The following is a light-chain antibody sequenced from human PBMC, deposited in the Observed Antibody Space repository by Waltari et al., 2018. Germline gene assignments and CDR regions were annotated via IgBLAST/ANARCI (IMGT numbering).Light chain of an antibody. CDR3: QQGVT. CDR2: DAS. V-gene: IGKV3-11*01. J-gene: IGKJ4*01. CDR1: QSVGTS. Sequence: EIVLTQAPAPLSLSPGERATLSCRPSQSVGTSLAWYHHIPGQAPRLLIYDASNRASDISPRFSGSGSGTDFSLTISGLDPEDYAVYYCQQGVTFGGGTRVEIK.